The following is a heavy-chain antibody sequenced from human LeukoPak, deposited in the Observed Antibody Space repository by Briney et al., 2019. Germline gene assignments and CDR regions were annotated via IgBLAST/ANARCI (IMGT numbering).Heavy chain of an antibody. CDR1: GYSFTSHW. V-gene: IGHV5-51*01. J-gene: IGHJ4*02. Sequence: GESLKISCKGSGYSFTSHWIGWVSQMPGKGLEWMGIIYPGDSDTRYSPSFQGQVTISADKSISTAYLQWSSLKASDTAMYYCARQKAGLLNTFDYWGQGTLVTVSS. CDR2: IYPGDSDT. CDR3: ARQKAGLLNTFDY. D-gene: IGHD2-15*01.